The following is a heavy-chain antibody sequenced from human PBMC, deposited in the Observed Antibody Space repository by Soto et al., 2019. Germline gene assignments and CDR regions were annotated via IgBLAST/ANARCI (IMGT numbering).Heavy chain of an antibody. J-gene: IGHJ6*02. V-gene: IGHV1-18*01. CDR3: ARDRTSRENAPPQPWVAMDA. CDR1: GYTFTNHG. D-gene: IGHD1-1*01. Sequence: QVQLVQSGAEVKRPGASVKVSCKASGYTFTNHGISWVREARGQGLEWMGWISTYNGNTVFAQKLADRVTMTTDTSTRTAYMELRSLTSDDTAIYFCARDRTSRENAPPQPWVAMDAWGQGTTVTVSS. CDR2: ISTYNGNT.